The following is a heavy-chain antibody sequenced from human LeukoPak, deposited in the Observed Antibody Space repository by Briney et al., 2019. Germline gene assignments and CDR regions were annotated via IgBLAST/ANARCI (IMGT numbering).Heavy chain of an antibody. CDR1: GYTFTGYY. J-gene: IGHJ4*02. CDR2: INPNSGGT. V-gene: IGHV1-2*02. Sequence: ASVKVSCKASGYTFTGYYMHWVRQAPGQGLEWMGWINPNSGGTNYAQKFQGRVTMTRDTSISTAYMELSRLRSDDAAVYFCATARDVQTTISVGGFDYWGQGTLVTVSS. D-gene: IGHD3-3*01. CDR3: ATARDVQTTISVGGFDY.